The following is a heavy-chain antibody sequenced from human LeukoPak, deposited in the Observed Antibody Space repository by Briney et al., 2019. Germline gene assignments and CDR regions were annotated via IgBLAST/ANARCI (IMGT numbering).Heavy chain of an antibody. D-gene: IGHD1-1*01. V-gene: IGHV4-59*01. CDR3: AREGTAGTNLNWFDP. CDR2: ISYSGST. Sequence: SETLTLACTVAGGSISSYYWSWIRQPPGKGLEWIGYISYSGSTNFNPSLKSRVTISVDTSKNQFSLKLSSVTAADTAVYYCAREGTAGTNLNWFDPWGQGTLVTVSS. J-gene: IGHJ5*02. CDR1: GGSISSYY.